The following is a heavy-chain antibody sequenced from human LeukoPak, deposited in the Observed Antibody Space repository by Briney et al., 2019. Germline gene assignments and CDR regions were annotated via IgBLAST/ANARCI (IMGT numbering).Heavy chain of an antibody. CDR2: IYHNGNT. D-gene: IGHD3-22*01. V-gene: IGHV4-38-2*02. Sequence: SETLSLTCTVFGYSISSAYSWGWIRQPPGKRLVWIGSIYHNGNTYYNSSLKSRVTISVDTSENQFSLKLSSVTAADTAVYYCASYKTYYDSSGNPFDYWGQGTLVTVSS. CDR1: GYSISSAYS. J-gene: IGHJ4*02. CDR3: ASYKTYYDSSGNPFDY.